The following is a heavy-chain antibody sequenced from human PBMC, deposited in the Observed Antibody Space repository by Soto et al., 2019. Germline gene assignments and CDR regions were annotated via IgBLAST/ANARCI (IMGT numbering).Heavy chain of an antibody. CDR2: ISHSGST. CDR3: ARIPYDNIWGSYRYTVPDAFAI. D-gene: IGHD3-16*02. V-gene: IGHV4-59*01. Sequence: PSETLSLTCTVSGGSISSYYWSWIRQPPGKGLEWIGYISHSGSTNYNPSLRSRVTISVDTSKNQFSLKLSSVTAADTAVYYCARIPYDNIWGSYRYTVPDAFAIWGQGTMVPVSS. J-gene: IGHJ3*02. CDR1: GGSISSYY.